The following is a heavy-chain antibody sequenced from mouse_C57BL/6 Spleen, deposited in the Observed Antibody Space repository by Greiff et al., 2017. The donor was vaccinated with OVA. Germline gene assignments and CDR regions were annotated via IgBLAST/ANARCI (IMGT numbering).Heavy chain of an antibody. J-gene: IGHJ1*03. CDR1: GYTFTSYW. D-gene: IGHD2-3*01. CDR2: INPSNGGT. CDR3: ARGWLQNWYFDV. Sequence: QVQLQQPGPELVKPGASVKLSCKASGYTFTSYWMHWVKQRPGQGLEWIGNINPSNGGTNYNEKFKSKATLTVDKSSSTAYMQLSSLTSEDSAVYYCARGWLQNWYFDVWGTGTTVTVSS. V-gene: IGHV1-53*01.